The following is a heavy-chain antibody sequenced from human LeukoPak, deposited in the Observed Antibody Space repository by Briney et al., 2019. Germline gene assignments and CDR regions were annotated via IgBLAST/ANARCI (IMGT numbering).Heavy chain of an antibody. CDR2: IYSGGST. J-gene: IGHJ4*02. V-gene: IGHV3-53*01. Sequence: PGGSLRLSCAASGFTFSSYWMSWVRQAPGKGLEWVSVIYSGGSTYYADSVKGRFTISRDNSKNTLYLQMNSLRAEDTAVYYCARELADYYDSSGYYYDNWGQGTLVTVSS. CDR1: GFTFSSYW. D-gene: IGHD3-22*01. CDR3: ARELADYYDSSGYYYDN.